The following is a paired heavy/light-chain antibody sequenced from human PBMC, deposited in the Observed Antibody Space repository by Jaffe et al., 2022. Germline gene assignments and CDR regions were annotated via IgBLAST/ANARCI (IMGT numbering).Heavy chain of an antibody. CDR1: GGSIITYY. D-gene: IGHD3-22*01. CDR3: ARGSNSYYGGGDFDY. CDR2: VYYTGST. J-gene: IGHJ4*02. V-gene: IGHV4-59*01. Sequence: QVQLQESGPGLVKPSETLSLTCTVSGGSIITYYWSWIRHSPVKGLEWIGNVYYTGSTLYNPSLQSRVTILVDTSKNQFSLNLTSVTAADTAIYYCARGSNSYYGGGDFDYWGQGALVTVSS.
Light chain of an antibody. CDR2: GAS. Sequence: EIVMTQSPASVSVSPGERATLSCRASQSVKNNVAWYQQKPGRAPRLLIYGASTRAIGIPVRFSGSGSGTEFILTISSLQTEDFAVYYCHQYNNWPPYTFGQGTKLEIK. J-gene: IGKJ2*01. V-gene: IGKV3-15*01. CDR3: HQYNNWPPYT. CDR1: QSVKNN.